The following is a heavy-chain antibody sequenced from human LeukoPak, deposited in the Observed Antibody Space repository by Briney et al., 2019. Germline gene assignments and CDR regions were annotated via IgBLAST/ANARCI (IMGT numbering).Heavy chain of an antibody. V-gene: IGHV3-23*01. J-gene: IGHJ4*02. CDR3: ASTQGRAAAGTGILFDY. D-gene: IGHD6-13*01. CDR2: TSGSGGST. CDR1: GFTFSSYA. Sequence: GGSLRLSCAASGFTFSSYAMSWVRQAPGKGLEWVSATSGSGGSTYYADSVKGRFTISRDNSKNTLYLQMNSLRAEDTAVYYCASTQGRAAAGTGILFDYWGQGTLVTVSS.